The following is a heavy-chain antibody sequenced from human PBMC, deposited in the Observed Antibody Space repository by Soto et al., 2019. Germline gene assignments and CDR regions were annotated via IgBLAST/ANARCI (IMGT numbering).Heavy chain of an antibody. Sequence: PSETLSLTCIVSGGSISTTIYYWGWIRQPPGQGLEYIGNIYYNGRTYYSPSLKSRVTISVDTSKNQFSLKLTSVTAADTAMYYCARGYGRNFDYWGQGTLVTVSS. CDR2: IYYNGRT. V-gene: IGHV4-39*01. CDR3: ARGYGRNFDY. J-gene: IGHJ4*02. CDR1: GGSISTTIYY. D-gene: IGHD5-18*01.